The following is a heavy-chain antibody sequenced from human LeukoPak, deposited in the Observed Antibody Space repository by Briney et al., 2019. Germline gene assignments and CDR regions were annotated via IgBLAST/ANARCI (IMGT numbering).Heavy chain of an antibody. CDR1: GYTLTELS. CDR3: ATTADFWSGYYTTDAFDI. J-gene: IGHJ3*02. CDR2: FDPEDGET. V-gene: IGHV1-24*01. Sequence: ASVKVSCKVSGYTLTELSMHWVRQAPGKGLEWMGGFDPEDGETIYVQKFQGRVTMTEDTSTDTAYMELCSLRSEDTAVYYCATTADFWSGYYTTDAFDIWGQGTMVTVSS. D-gene: IGHD3-3*01.